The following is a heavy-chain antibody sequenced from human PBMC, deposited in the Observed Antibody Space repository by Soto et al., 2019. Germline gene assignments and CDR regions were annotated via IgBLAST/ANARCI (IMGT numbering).Heavy chain of an antibody. CDR2: INSYNGNT. J-gene: IGHJ5*02. D-gene: IGHD6-19*01. CDR3: AREPVAGIWFDP. Sequence: ASVKVSCKASGYTFTSYGISWVRQAPGQGLEWMGWINSYNGNTNYAQKNQGRVTMTTDTSTSTAYMELRSLRSDDTAVYYCAREPVAGIWFDPWGQGTLVTVSS. CDR1: GYTFTSYG. V-gene: IGHV1-18*01.